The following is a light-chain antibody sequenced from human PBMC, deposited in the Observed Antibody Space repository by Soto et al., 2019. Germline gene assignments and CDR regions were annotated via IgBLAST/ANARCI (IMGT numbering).Light chain of an antibody. CDR3: QQYHSYSPYT. CDR2: DAS. CDR1: QSVTGW. V-gene: IGKV1-5*01. J-gene: IGKJ2*01. Sequence: DIQMTQSPSTLSASVGDRVTITCRASQSVTGWLAWYQQKPGEAPKLLIYDASTLASGVPSRFSGSGSVTQFTLTISSLQPDDSATYYCQQYHSYSPYTFGQGTKLGIK.